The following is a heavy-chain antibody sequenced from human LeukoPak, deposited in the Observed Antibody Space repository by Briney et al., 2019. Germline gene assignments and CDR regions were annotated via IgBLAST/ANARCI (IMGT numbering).Heavy chain of an antibody. D-gene: IGHD6-19*01. J-gene: IGHJ4*02. CDR2: IYYSGST. V-gene: IGHV4-59*01. CDR1: GGSISSYY. CDR3: ARDSSSGWPYYFDY. Sequence: SETLSLTCTVSGGSISSYYWSWIRQPPGKGLEWIGYIYYSGSTNYNPSLRSRVTISVDTSKNQFSLKLSSVTTADTAVYYCARDSSSGWPYYFDYWGQGTLVTVSS.